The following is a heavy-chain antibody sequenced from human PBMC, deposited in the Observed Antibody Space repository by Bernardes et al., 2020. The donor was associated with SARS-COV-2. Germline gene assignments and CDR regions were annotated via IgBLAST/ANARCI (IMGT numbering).Heavy chain of an antibody. CDR3: VSMVLDNEFDY. D-gene: IGHD2-8*01. Sequence: SKTLSLTCTVSGGSIVNDGYYWRWIRHHPEKGLEWIGYIYHNGTSYYNPSLQSRVTTSVDTSKTQFSLELTSVTAADTAVHYCVSMVLDNEFDYWGQGTLVTVS. CDR1: GGSIVNDGYY. J-gene: IGHJ4*02. CDR2: IYHNGTS. V-gene: IGHV4-31*03.